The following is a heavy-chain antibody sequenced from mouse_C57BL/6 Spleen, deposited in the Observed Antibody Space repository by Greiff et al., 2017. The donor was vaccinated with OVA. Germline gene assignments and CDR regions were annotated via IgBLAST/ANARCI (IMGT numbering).Heavy chain of an antibody. CDR3: AMDYDSAWFAY. V-gene: IGHV1-74*01. Sequence: QVQLQQPGAELVKPGASVKVSCKASGYTFTSYWMHWVKQRPGQGLEWIGRIHPSDSDTNYNQKFKGKATLTVDKSSSTAYMQLSSLTSEDSAVYYCAMDYDSAWFAYWGQGTLVTVSA. CDR2: IHPSDSDT. CDR1: GYTFTSYW. D-gene: IGHD2-4*01. J-gene: IGHJ3*01.